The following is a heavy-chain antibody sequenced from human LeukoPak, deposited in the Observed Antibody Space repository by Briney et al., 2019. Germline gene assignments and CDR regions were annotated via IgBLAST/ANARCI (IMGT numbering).Heavy chain of an antibody. CDR1: GGSFSGYY. CDR3: ARVAAAGGGTFNYYYYMDV. CDR2: INHSGST. Sequence: SETLSLTCAVYGGSFSGYYWSWIRQPPGKGLEWIGEINHSGSTNYNPSPKSRVTISVDTSKNQFSLKLSSVTAADTAVYYCARVAAAGGGTFNYYYYMDVWGKGTTVTVSS. D-gene: IGHD6-13*01. V-gene: IGHV4-34*01. J-gene: IGHJ6*03.